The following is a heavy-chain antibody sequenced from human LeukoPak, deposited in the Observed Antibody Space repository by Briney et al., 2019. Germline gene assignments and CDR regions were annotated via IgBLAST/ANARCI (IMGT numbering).Heavy chain of an antibody. CDR2: ITWNSVSL. D-gene: IGHD2-2*01. Sequence: PGGSLRLSCAASGFTFDDYAMHWVRQAPGKGLEWVSGITWNSVSLGYADSVKGRFTVSRDNAKNSLYLQMNSVRVEDTALYYCAKDLRYCSTTSCYYHAMDFWGQGTMVTVSS. CDR3: AKDLRYCSTTSCYYHAMDF. J-gene: IGHJ3*01. CDR1: GFTFDDYA. V-gene: IGHV3-9*01.